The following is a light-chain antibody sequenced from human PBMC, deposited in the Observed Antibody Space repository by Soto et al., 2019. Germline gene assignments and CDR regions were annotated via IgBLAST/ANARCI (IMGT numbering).Light chain of an antibody. Sequence: EIVLTQSPGTLSLSPGERATLSCRASQSVSSSYLAWYQQKPGQAPRLLIYGASSRATGIPDRFGGSGSGTDLTLTISRLEPEDFAVYYCQQYGSSPWTFGQGTKVEIK. CDR3: QQYGSSPWT. V-gene: IGKV3-20*01. CDR2: GAS. J-gene: IGKJ1*01. CDR1: QSVSSSY.